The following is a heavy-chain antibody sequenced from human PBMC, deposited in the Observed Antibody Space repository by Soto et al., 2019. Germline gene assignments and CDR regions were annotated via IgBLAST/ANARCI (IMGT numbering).Heavy chain of an antibody. J-gene: IGHJ5*02. CDR1: GGSISNSSYY. CDR2: IYSSGST. CDR3: ARDRLAAAGGGRRWFDP. D-gene: IGHD6-13*01. V-gene: IGHV4-39*07. Sequence: SETLSLTCTVSGGSISNSSYYWGWIRQPPGKGLEWIGSIYSSGSTNYNPPLKSRVTESVDTSKNQFSLKLSSMTAADTAVYYCARDRLAAAGGGRRWFDPWGQGTLVTVSS.